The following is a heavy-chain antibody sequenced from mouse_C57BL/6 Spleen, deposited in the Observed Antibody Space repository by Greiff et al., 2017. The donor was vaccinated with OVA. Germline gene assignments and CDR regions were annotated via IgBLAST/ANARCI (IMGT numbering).Heavy chain of an antibody. CDR2: IRLKSDNYAT. V-gene: IGHV6-3*01. CDR3: TVPITTVVAPVDV. CDR1: GFTFSNYW. D-gene: IGHD1-1*01. J-gene: IGHJ1*03. Sequence: EVQGVESGGGLVQPGGSMKLSCVASGFTFSNYWMNWVRQSPEKGLEWVAQIRLKSDNYATHYAESVKGRFTISRDDSKSSVYLQMNNLRAEDTGIYYCTVPITTVVAPVDVWGTGTTVTVSS.